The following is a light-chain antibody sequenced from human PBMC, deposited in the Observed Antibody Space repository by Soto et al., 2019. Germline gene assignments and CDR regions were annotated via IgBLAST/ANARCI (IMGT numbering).Light chain of an antibody. Sequence: DIQLTQSPPTLSASVGDRVTITCRASQSIRYYLAWYQQMPGKAPNLLIYGASSLQSGVPSRFSGSGSGTEVTITISSLQPDDFATYFCQHHNSYYQTFGQGTKVEIK. V-gene: IGKV1-5*01. CDR2: GAS. J-gene: IGKJ1*01. CDR1: QSIRYY. CDR3: QHHNSYYQT.